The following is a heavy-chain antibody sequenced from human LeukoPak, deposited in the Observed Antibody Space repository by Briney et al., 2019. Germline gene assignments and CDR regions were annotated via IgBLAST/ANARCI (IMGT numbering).Heavy chain of an antibody. J-gene: IGHJ6*03. D-gene: IGHD3-3*01. Sequence: ASVKVSCKASGYTFTSYDINWVRQAAGQGLEWMGWMNPNSGNTGYAQKFQGRVTITRDTSISTAYVELSGLTSEDTAVYYCARGVNYDFWSGSYYSYYYMEVWGKGTTVTVSS. CDR2: MNPNSGNT. V-gene: IGHV1-8*01. CDR3: ARGVNYDFWSGSYYSYYYMEV. CDR1: GYTFTSYD.